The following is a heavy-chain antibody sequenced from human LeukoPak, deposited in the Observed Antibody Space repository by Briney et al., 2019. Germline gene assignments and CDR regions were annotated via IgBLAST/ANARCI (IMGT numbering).Heavy chain of an antibody. CDR1: GFTFSSYE. J-gene: IGHJ3*02. CDR2: ISSSGSTI. Sequence: GGSPRLSCAASGFTFSSYEMNWVRQAPGKGLEWVSYISSSGSTIYYADSVKGRFTISRDNAKNSLYLQMNSLRAEDTAVYYCARTMVRGVIRAFDIWGQGTMVTVSS. D-gene: IGHD3-10*01. CDR3: ARTMVRGVIRAFDI. V-gene: IGHV3-48*03.